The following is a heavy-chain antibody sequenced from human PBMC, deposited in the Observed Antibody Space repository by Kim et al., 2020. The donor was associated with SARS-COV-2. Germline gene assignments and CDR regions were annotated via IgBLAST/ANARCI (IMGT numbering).Heavy chain of an antibody. V-gene: IGHV4-34*01. CDR3: ARLGGNL. J-gene: IGHJ2*01. D-gene: IGHD3-16*01. Sequence: SETLSLTCAFYGGSFSGYYWTWIHQPPKKGLEWIGEISHSGSTNYNPSLKSRITISVDTSKNQFSLELSSVTAADTAVYYCARLGGNLWGRGTLVTVSS. CDR1: GGSFSGYY. CDR2: ISHSGST.